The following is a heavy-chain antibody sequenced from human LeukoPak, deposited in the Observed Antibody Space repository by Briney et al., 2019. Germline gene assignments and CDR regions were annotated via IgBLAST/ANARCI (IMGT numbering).Heavy chain of an antibody. J-gene: IGHJ4*02. CDR2: IYSGGST. CDR3: ARALYGGSPGDY. Sequence: GGSLRLSCAASGFTVSSNYMSWVRQAPGKGLEWVSVIYSGGSTYYADSVKGRFTISRDNSKNTLYLQMNSLRAEDTAVYYCARALYGGSPGDYWGQGTLVTVSS. CDR1: GFTVSSNY. D-gene: IGHD4-23*01. V-gene: IGHV3-53*01.